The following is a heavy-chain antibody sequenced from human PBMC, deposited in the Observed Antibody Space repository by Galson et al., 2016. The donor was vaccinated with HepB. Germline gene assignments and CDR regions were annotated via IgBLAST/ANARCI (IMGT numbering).Heavy chain of an antibody. CDR2: ISGSGGSS. J-gene: IGHJ4*02. CDR1: GFTFTSYA. D-gene: IGHD6-6*01. CDR3: ARPPRRDYSSSSGEFDY. V-gene: IGHV3-23*01. Sequence: SLRLSCAASGFTFTSYAMSWVRQAPGKGLEWVSAISGSGGSSHYADSVKGRFTISRDNSKNTLYLQMNSLRAEDTAVYYCARPPRRDYSSSSGEFDYWGQGTLVTVSS.